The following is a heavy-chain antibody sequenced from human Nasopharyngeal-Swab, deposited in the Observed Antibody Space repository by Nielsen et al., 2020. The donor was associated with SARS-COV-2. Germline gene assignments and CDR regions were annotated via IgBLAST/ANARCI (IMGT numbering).Heavy chain of an antibody. D-gene: IGHD3-10*01. J-gene: IGHJ5*02. Sequence: SETLSLTCTVSGASINSGGSFWGWIRQSPGKGLEWIGSIYSGGSTYFNPSLKSRVTMSVDASKNQFSLKLTSVTASDTASYYCARRRFGEVTHADWFDPWGQGTLVTVSS. CDR1: GASINSGGSF. CDR3: ARRRFGEVTHADWFDP. V-gene: IGHV4-39*01. CDR2: IYSGGST.